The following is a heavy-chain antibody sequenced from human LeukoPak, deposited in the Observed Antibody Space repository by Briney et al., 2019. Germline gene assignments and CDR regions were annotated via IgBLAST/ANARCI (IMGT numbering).Heavy chain of an antibody. CDR1: GGTFSSYA. Sequence: ASVKVSCKASGGTFSSYAISWVRQAPGQGLEWMGGIIPIFGTANYAQKFQGRVTITTDESTSTAYMELSSLRSEDTAGYYCASSLGYYDSSGYEHYYYYMDVWGKGTTVTVPS. CDR3: ASSLGYYDSSGYEHYYYYMDV. J-gene: IGHJ6*03. D-gene: IGHD3-22*01. V-gene: IGHV1-69*05. CDR2: IIPIFGTA.